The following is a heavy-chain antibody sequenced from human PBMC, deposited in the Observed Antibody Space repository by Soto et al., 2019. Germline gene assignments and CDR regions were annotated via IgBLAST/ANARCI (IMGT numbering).Heavy chain of an antibody. V-gene: IGHV3-48*02. Sequence: PGGSLRLSCAASGFTLSNYAVNWVRQAPGKGLEWVSYISSDSRYIYYGDSVKGRFTISRDNARNSVYLQMNSLRDEDTAVYYCARTKLVEVLVIHVGVYDMGGWGQEPRVTVS. J-gene: IGHJ6*02. D-gene: IGHD2-2*01. CDR1: GFTLSNYA. CDR2: ISSDSRYI. CDR3: ARTKLVEVLVIHVGVYDMGG.